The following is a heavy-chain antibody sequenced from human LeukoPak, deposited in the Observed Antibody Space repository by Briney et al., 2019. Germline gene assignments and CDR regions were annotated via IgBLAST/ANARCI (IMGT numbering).Heavy chain of an antibody. CDR3: ARAPAIAVAAYYFDY. CDR1: GGSISSYY. J-gene: IGHJ4*02. CDR2: IYTSGST. Sequence: ASETLSLTCTVSGGSISSYYWSWIRQPAGKGLEWIGRIYTSGSTNYNPSLKSRVTMSVDTSKNQFSLKLSSVTAADTAVYYCARAPAIAVAAYYFDYWGQGTLVTVSS. D-gene: IGHD6-19*01. V-gene: IGHV4-4*07.